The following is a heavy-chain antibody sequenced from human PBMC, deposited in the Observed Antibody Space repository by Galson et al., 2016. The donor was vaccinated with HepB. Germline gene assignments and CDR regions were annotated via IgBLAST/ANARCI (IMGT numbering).Heavy chain of an antibody. Sequence: SETLSLTCIVSGGSISNDNYYWGWIRQPPGKGLEWIGLIYYTGSTYYKPSLKSRVTISVDTSKNQFSLRLSSVTAADTAVYYCARSYGTWSNKWEFDSWGQGTLVTVSS. V-gene: IGHV4-39*01. CDR2: IYYTGST. CDR3: ARSYGTWSNKWEFDS. CDR1: GGSISNDNYY. J-gene: IGHJ4*02. D-gene: IGHD3-10*01.